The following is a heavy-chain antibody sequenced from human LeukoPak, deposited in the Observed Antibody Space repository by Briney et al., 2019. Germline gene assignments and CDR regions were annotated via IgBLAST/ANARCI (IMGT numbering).Heavy chain of an antibody. CDR1: GGSLSSSSYY. J-gene: IGHJ4*02. V-gene: IGHV4-39*07. D-gene: IGHD6-6*01. CDR3: ARESPPVYSGLLVLPHPHYFDY. Sequence: PSETLSLTCTVSGGSLSSSSYYWGWIPQPPGRGLEGIVSIYYSGSTYYNPSLKSLVIISVDTSNKQFSLKHSSVTAPDAGVYYWARESPPVYSGLLVLPHPHYFDYWGQGTLVTVSS. CDR2: IYYSGST.